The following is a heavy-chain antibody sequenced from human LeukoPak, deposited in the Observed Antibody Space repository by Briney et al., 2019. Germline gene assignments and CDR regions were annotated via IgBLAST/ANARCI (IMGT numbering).Heavy chain of an antibody. D-gene: IGHD3-22*01. V-gene: IGHV3-53*01. CDR1: GFTVSSNY. CDR2: IYSGGST. Sequence: GGSLRLSCAASGFTVSSNYMSWVRQAPGEGLEWVSVIYSGGSTYYADSVKGRFTISRDNSKNTLYLQMNSLRADDTAVYYCARDPDYNDSAWGQGTLVTVSS. J-gene: IGHJ4*02. CDR3: ARDPDYNDSA.